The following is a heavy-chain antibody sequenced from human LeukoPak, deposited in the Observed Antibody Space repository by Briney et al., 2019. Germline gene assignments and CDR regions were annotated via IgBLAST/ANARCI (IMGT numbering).Heavy chain of an antibody. CDR3: ASERPSSSWYDY. D-gene: IGHD6-13*01. Sequence: GGSQRLSCAASGFTFSSYWMAWVRQAPGKGMEWVANIKGDGSEKYYVDSVKGRFTISRDSAKNSLFLQMNSLRAEDTAVYYCASERPSSSWYDYWGQGTLVTVSS. CDR2: IKGDGSEK. V-gene: IGHV3-7*01. CDR1: GFTFSSYW. J-gene: IGHJ4*02.